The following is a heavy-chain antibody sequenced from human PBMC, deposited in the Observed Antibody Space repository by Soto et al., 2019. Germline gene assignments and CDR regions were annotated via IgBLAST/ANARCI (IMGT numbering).Heavy chain of an antibody. CDR2: ISYDGSNK. CDR3: ARMGLLHGMDV. V-gene: IGHV3-30*09. D-gene: IGHD2-15*01. CDR1: GFTFSSYA. J-gene: IGHJ6*02. Sequence: QVQVVESGGGVVQPGRSLRLSCAASGFTFSSYAMHWVRQAPGTGLEWVALISYDGSNKYYADSVKGRFAISRDNSKNTLYLQMNSLRAEDTAVYYCARMGLLHGMDVWGQGTTVTVSS.